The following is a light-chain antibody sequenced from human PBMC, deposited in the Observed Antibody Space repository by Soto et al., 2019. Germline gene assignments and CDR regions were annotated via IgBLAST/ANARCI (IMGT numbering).Light chain of an antibody. Sequence: AIQMTQSPSSFSASTGDTVTITCRASQGIYSYLVWYQQKPGKAPKLLIYDASTLQSGVPSRFSGSGSGTDFTRTISPLQSEGCATYYCQEYYGYPVTFGQGTRLEI. CDR3: QEYYGYPVT. CDR1: QGIYSY. J-gene: IGKJ5*01. V-gene: IGKV1-8*01. CDR2: DAS.